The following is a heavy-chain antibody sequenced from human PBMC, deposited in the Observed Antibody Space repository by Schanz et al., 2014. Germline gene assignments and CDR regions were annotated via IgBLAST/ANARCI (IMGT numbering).Heavy chain of an antibody. CDR3: ARDRRNADLDY. V-gene: IGHV3-30*03. Sequence: QVQLVQSGAEVKKPGASVKVSCKVSGYSLNELSMHWVRQAPGKGLEWVALVSSDGNNDYYTDSVKGRFTISRDNSKNTVHLQMNSLRAEDTAVYYCARDRRNADLDYWGQGTLVTVSS. J-gene: IGHJ4*02. CDR2: VSSDGNND. D-gene: IGHD1-1*01. CDR1: GYSLNELS.